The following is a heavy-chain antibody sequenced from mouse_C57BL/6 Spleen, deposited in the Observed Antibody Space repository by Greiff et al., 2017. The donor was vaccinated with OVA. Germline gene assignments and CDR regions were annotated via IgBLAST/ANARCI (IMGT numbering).Heavy chain of an antibody. CDR2: IDPSDSET. J-gene: IGHJ2*01. CDR3: ARRAYGNYYFDY. CDR1: GYTFTSYW. Sequence: QVQLQQPGAELVRPGSSVKLSCKASGYTFTSYWMHWVKQRPIQGLEWIGNIDPSDSETHYNQKFKDKATLTVDKSSSTAYMQLSSLTSEDSAVYYCARRAYGNYYFDYWGQGTTLTVSS. D-gene: IGHD2-1*01. V-gene: IGHV1-52*01.